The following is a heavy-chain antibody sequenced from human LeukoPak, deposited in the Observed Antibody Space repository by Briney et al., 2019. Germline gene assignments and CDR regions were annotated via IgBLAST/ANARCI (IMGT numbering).Heavy chain of an antibody. V-gene: IGHV3-21*01. D-gene: IGHD4-11*01. CDR1: GFTFSSYA. Sequence: GGSLRLSCAASGFTFSSYAMNWVHQAPGKGLEWVSCITGSSDYIEYAESVKGRFTISRDNAKNSLYLEMNSLKAEDTAVYYCARGRSNPPRIYYYYYMDVWGKGTTVTVSS. J-gene: IGHJ6*03. CDR2: ITGSSDYI. CDR3: ARGRSNPPRIYYYYYMDV.